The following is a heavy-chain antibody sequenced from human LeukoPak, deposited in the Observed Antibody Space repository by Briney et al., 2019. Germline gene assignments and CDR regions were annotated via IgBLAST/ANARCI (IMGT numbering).Heavy chain of an antibody. CDR1: GFSFNSYA. D-gene: IGHD4-11*01. J-gene: IGHJ4*02. CDR2: ISGSGITT. CDR3: AKGRGSSNEGPGH. V-gene: IGHV3-23*01. Sequence: GGSLRLSCAASGFSFNSYAMNWVRQAPGKGLEWVSGISGSGITTHYRDSVKGRFTISRDNSKNTLYLQMNSLSAEDTAVYYGAKGRGSSNEGPGHWGQGTQVTVSS.